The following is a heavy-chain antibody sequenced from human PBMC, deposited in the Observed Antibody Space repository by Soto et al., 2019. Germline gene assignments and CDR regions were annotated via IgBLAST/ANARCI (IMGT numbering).Heavy chain of an antibody. D-gene: IGHD3-10*01. CDR3: ARDYMPMDRGVIIIDFDY. Sequence: QVQLVESGGGVVQPGRSLRLSCAASGFTFSSYGMHWVRQAPGKGLEWVAVIWYDGSNKYYADSVKGRFTISRDNSKNTLYMQMNSLRADDTAVYYCARDYMPMDRGVIIIDFDYWGQGTLVTVSS. J-gene: IGHJ4*02. CDR1: GFTFSSYG. V-gene: IGHV3-33*01. CDR2: IWYDGSNK.